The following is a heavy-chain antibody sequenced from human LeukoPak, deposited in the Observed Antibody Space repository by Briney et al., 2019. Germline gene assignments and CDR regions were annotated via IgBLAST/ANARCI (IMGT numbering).Heavy chain of an antibody. Sequence: VASVKVSCKASGGTLSSYPVSWVRQAPGQWLELMGRIIPILDLTNYAQRFQGRVTITADTSTSTVYMELNSLRSEDTAVYYCASRYYDSSRYYQYYFDYWGQGTLVTVSS. CDR2: IIPILDLT. J-gene: IGHJ4*02. CDR1: GGTLSSYP. V-gene: IGHV1-69*02. D-gene: IGHD3-22*01. CDR3: ASRYYDSSRYYQYYFDY.